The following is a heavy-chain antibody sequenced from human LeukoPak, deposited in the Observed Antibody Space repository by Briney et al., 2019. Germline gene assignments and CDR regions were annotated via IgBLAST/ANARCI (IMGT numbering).Heavy chain of an antibody. CDR1: GGSFSGYY. V-gene: IGHV4-59*08. CDR3: ARHRFPAAATGY. J-gene: IGHJ4*02. D-gene: IGHD6-13*01. Sequence: SETLSLTCAVYGGSFSGYYWSWIRQPPGKGLEWIGYIYYSGSTNYNPSLKSRVTISVDTSKNQFSLKLSFVTAADTAVYYCARHRFPAAATGYWGQGTLVTVSS. CDR2: IYYSGST.